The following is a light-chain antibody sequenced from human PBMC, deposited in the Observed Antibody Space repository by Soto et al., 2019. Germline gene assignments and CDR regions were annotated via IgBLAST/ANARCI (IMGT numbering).Light chain of an antibody. CDR2: EVT. Sequence: QSVLTQPPSASGSPGQSVTISCTGTSSDVGAYNFASWYQQRPGKAPKLVIYEVTKRPSGVPDRFSGSKSGSTASLTVSGLQADDEADYYCASYAGTKLFVFGSGTKVTVL. CDR1: SSDVGAYNF. V-gene: IGLV2-8*01. CDR3: ASYAGTKLFV. J-gene: IGLJ1*01.